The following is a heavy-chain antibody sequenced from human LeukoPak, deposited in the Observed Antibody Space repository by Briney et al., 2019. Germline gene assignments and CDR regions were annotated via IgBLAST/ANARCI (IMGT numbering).Heavy chain of an antibody. CDR3: ARDGITMRILEY. J-gene: IGHJ4*02. CDR1: GFTFSRYN. Sequence: GGSLRLSCATSGFTFSRYNMNWVRQAPGKGLEWVSSITSSRTYKYYADSMKGRFTISRDNAKNSLYLQMDSLRAEDTAVYYCARDGITMRILEYWGQGTLVTVSS. D-gene: IGHD3-10*01. CDR2: ITSSRTYK. V-gene: IGHV3-21*04.